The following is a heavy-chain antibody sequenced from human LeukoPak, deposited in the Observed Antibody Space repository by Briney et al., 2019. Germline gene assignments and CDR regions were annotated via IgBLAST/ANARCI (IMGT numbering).Heavy chain of an antibody. Sequence: SQTLSLTCIVSGASISGHYWSWIRQPAGKEPEWIGRVHTSRGTNYNSSLKSRLTMSVDTSKNQFSLHLASVTAADTAVYYCAKGGESSLPFDYWGQGTLVTVSS. V-gene: IGHV4-4*07. CDR3: AKGGESSLPFDY. CDR1: GASISGHY. CDR2: VHTSRGT. J-gene: IGHJ4*02. D-gene: IGHD3-10*01.